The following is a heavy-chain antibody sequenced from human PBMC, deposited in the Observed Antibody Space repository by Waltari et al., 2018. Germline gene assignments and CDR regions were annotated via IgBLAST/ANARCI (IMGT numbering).Heavy chain of an antibody. J-gene: IGHJ4*02. D-gene: IGHD2-2*02. CDR2: IIPIFGTA. Sequence: QVQLVQSGAEVKKPGSSVKVSCKASGGTFSSYAISWVRQAPGQGHEWMGGIIPIFGTANNTQKFKGRVTSTADESTSTAYMELSSLRSEGTAVYYCARDKRAYCSSTSGYTWDYWGQGTLVTVSS. CDR1: GGTFSSYA. CDR3: ARDKRAYCSSTSGYTWDY. V-gene: IGHV1-69*12.